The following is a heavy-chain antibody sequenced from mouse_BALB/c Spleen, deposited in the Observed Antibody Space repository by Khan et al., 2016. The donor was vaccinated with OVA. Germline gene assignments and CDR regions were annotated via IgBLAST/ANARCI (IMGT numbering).Heavy chain of an antibody. CDR2: ISDGTTYI. CDR3: TRGYYGDPFAY. J-gene: IGHJ3*01. D-gene: IGHD2-13*01. V-gene: IGHV5-4*02. Sequence: EVELVESGGGLVKPGGSLKLSCAASGFTFSDYYMYWVRQTPEKRLEWVATISDGTTYIYYPDNVKGRFTISRDNAKNNLYLQMSILKSEDTAMYYCTRGYYGDPFAYWGQGTLVTVSA. CDR1: GFTFSDYY.